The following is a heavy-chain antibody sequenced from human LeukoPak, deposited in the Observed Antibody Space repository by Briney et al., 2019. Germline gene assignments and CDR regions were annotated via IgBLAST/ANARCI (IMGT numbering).Heavy chain of an antibody. CDR1: GASITQHY. D-gene: IGHD3-16*01. V-gene: IGHV4-59*11. Sequence: PSETLSLTCTVSGASITQHYWSWIRHPPAKGLEYIGYFYYDWSSNYTSSARTRITILVDTSKNQFTLNLRSVTAADTAKYYCTRGITGHYRSLGGFAFDIWGQGTMVAVSS. CDR2: FYYDWSS. CDR3: TRGITGHYRSLGGFAFDI. J-gene: IGHJ3*02.